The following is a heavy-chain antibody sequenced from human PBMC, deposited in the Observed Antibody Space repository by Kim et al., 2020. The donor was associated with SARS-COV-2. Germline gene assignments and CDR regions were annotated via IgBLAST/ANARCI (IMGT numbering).Heavy chain of an antibody. CDR3: ARDSAYIEMATPPHD. Sequence: GGSLRLSCAASGFTVSSNYMSWVRQAPGKGLEWVSVIYSGGSTYYADSVKGRFTISRDNSKNTLYLQMNSLRAEDTAVYYCARDSAYIEMATPPHDWGQGTTVTVSS. J-gene: IGHJ6*02. CDR2: IYSGGST. CDR1: GFTVSSNY. V-gene: IGHV3-66*01. D-gene: IGHD5-12*01.